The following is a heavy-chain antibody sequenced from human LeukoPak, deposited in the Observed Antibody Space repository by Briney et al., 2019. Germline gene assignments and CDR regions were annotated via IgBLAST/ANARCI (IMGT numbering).Heavy chain of an antibody. J-gene: IGHJ5*02. V-gene: IGHV1-2*02. CDR1: GYTLTGYY. D-gene: IGHD5-12*01. CDR2: INPNSGGT. Sequence: GASVKVSCKASGYTLTGYYMHWVRQAPGQGLEWMGWINPNSGGTNYAQKFQGRVTMTRDTSISTAYMELSRLRSDDTAVYYCAKFGGYVEYNWFDPWGQGTLVTVSS. CDR3: AKFGGYVEYNWFDP.